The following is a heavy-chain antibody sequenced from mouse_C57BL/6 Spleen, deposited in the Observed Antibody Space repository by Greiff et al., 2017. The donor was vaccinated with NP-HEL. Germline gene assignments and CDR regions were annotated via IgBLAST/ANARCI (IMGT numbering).Heavy chain of an antibody. V-gene: IGHV1-18*01. CDR3: ASKSYDSAGFAY. CDR2: INPNNGGT. J-gene: IGHJ3*01. Sequence: EVQLQQSGPELVKPGASVKIPCKASGYTFTDYNMDWVKQSHGKSLEWIGDINPNNGGTNYNQKFKGKATLTVDKSSSTAYMELRSLTSEDTAVYYCASKSYDSAGFAYWGQGTLVTVSA. CDR1: GYTFTDYN. D-gene: IGHD2-4*01.